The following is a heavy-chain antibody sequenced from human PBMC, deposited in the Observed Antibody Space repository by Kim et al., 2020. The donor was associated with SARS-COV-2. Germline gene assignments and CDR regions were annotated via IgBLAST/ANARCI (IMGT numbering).Heavy chain of an antibody. V-gene: IGHV3-23*01. J-gene: IGHJ4*02. D-gene: IGHD2-2*01. Sequence: YADPVKGRFTISRDNSKNTLYLQMNSLRAEDTAVYYCAKLVVPADMYDDYWGQGTLVTVSS. CDR3: AKLVVPADMYDDY.